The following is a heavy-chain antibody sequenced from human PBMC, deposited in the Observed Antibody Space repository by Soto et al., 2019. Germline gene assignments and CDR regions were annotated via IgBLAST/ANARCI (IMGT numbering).Heavy chain of an antibody. J-gene: IGHJ5*02. V-gene: IGHV4-59*01. Sequence: PSETLSLTCTVSGGSISSYYWSWIRQPPGKGLEWIGYIYYSGSTNYNPSLKSRVTISVDTSKNQFSLKLSSVTAADTAVYYCARAIELDRDQLLSVWFDPWGQGTMVTV. CDR3: ARAIELDRDQLLSVWFDP. CDR2: IYYSGST. CDR1: GGSISSYY. D-gene: IGHD2-2*01.